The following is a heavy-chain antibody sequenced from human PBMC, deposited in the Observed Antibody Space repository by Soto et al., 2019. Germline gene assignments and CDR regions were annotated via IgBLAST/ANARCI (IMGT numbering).Heavy chain of an antibody. CDR3: ARSDYFDSSAYSV. J-gene: IGHJ4*02. CDR1: GGTINSGDYY. D-gene: IGHD3-22*01. V-gene: IGHV4-30-4*01. Sequence: SETLSLTCTVSGGTINSGDYYWSWVRQPPGKGLEWIGYIYYSGSTYHNPSLKSRVTISVDTSKNQFSLKLSSVTAADTAVYYCARSDYFDSSAYSVWGQGTLVTVSS. CDR2: IYYSGST.